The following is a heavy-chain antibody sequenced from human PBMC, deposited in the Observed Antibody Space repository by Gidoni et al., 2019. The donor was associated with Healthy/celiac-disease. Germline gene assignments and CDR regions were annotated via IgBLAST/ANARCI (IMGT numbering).Heavy chain of an antibody. Sequence: QLHLQESGSGLVKPSQTLSLTCAVSGGSISSGGYSWSWIRQPPGKGLEWIGYIYHSGSTYYNPSLKSRVTISVDRSKNQFSLKLSSVTAADTAVYYCARPGRYSNYAFDIWGQGTMVTVSS. CDR1: GGSISSGGYS. CDR3: ARPGRYSNYAFDI. J-gene: IGHJ3*02. D-gene: IGHD4-4*01. V-gene: IGHV4-30-2*01. CDR2: IYHSGST.